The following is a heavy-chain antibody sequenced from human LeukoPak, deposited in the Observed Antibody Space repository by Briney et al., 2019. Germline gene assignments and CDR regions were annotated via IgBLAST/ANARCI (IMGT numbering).Heavy chain of an antibody. CDR1: GFTFSSYA. J-gene: IGHJ4*02. CDR2: ISYDGSNK. V-gene: IGHV3-30*04. Sequence: GGSLRLSCAASGFTFSSYAMHWVRQAPGKGLEWVAVISYDGSNKYYADSVKGRFTISRDDSKNTLYLQMNSLRAEDTAVYYCARDYDYWGQGTLVTVSS. CDR3: ARDYDY.